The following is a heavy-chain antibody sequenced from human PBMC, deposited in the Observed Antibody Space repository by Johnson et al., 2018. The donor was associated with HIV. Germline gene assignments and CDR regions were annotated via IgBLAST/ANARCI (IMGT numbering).Heavy chain of an antibody. D-gene: IGHD3-3*01. Sequence: QVQLVESGGGVVQPGGSLRLSCAASGFTFSSYGMHWVRQAPGKGLEWVAFIRYDGSNKYYADSVKGRFTISRDNSKNTLYLQMNSLRAEDTAVYYCAKEASYYNFWSGVALDIWGQGTMVTVSS. CDR1: GFTFSSYG. J-gene: IGHJ3*02. CDR3: AKEASYYNFWSGVALDI. CDR2: IRYDGSNK. V-gene: IGHV3-30*02.